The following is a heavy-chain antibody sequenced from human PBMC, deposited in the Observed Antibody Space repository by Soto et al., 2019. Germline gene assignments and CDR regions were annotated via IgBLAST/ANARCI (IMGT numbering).Heavy chain of an antibody. V-gene: IGHV1-24*01. D-gene: IGHD3-22*01. CDR3: ATNAASETYYYDSSGYENAFDI. J-gene: IGHJ3*02. Sequence: QVQLVQSGAEVKKPGASVKVSCKVSGYTLTELSMHWVRQVPGKGLEWMGGFDPEDGETIYAQKFQGRVTMTEDTSTDTAYMELSSLRSEDTAVYYCATNAASETYYYDSSGYENAFDIWGQGTMVTVSS. CDR2: FDPEDGET. CDR1: GYTLTELS.